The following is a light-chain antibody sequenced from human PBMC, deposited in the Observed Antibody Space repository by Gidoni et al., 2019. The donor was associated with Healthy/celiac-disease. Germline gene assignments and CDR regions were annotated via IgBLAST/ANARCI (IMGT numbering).Light chain of an antibody. CDR3: QQRSNWPWT. Sequence: EIVFTQSPATLSLSPGERATLSCRASPSVSSHLAWYQQKPGQDPRLLIYDASNRATGLPARFSGGGAGTDFTLTISSIEPEDFAVDYCQQRSNWPWTFXXXTKVEIK. CDR1: PSVSSH. J-gene: IGKJ1*01. CDR2: DAS. V-gene: IGKV3-11*01.